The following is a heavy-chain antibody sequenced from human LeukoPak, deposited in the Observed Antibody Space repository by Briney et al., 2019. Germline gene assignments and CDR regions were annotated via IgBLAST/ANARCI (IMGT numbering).Heavy chain of an antibody. CDR2: ISSSGSTI. Sequence: GGSLRLSCAASGFTFSSYEMDWVRQAPGKGLEWVSYISSSGSTIYYADSVKGRFTISRDNAKNSLYLQMNSLRAEDTAVYYCARERPEIDYWGQGTLVTVSS. V-gene: IGHV3-48*03. J-gene: IGHJ4*02. CDR3: ARERPEIDY. CDR1: GFTFSSYE.